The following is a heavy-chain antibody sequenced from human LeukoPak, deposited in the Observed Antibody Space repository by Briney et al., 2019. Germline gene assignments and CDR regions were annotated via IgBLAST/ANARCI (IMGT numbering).Heavy chain of an antibody. CDR2: ISGSGGST. Sequence: PGGSLRLSCAASGFTFSSYAMSWVRQAPGKGLEWVSAISGSGGSTYYADSVKGRFTISRDNSKNTLYLQMNSLRAEDTAVYYCAKSQRRIAVAGDYYFDYWGQGTLVTVSS. CDR3: AKSQRRIAVAGDYYFDY. CDR1: GFTFSSYA. V-gene: IGHV3-23*01. J-gene: IGHJ4*02. D-gene: IGHD6-19*01.